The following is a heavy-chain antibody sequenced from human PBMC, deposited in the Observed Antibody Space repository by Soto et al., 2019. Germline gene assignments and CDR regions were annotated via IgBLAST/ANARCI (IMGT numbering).Heavy chain of an antibody. V-gene: IGHV3-11*01. D-gene: IGHD6-25*01. CDR3: ARGPRRPLAFDI. J-gene: IGHJ3*02. Sequence: PGGSLRLSCAASRFTFSDYYMSWIRQAPGKGLEWVSYISSSGSSIYYADSVKGRFTISRDNAKKSLYLQMNSLRAEDTAVYYCARGPRRPLAFDIWGQGTMVTVSS. CDR2: ISSSGSSI. CDR1: RFTFSDYY.